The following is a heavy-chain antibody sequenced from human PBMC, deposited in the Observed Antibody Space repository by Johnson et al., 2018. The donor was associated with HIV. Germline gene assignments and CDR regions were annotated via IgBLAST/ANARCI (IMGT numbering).Heavy chain of an antibody. J-gene: IGHJ3*01. CDR2: ISGSGNTI. Sequence: EQLVESGGGLVQPGGSLRLSCAASGFTFSNAWMSWVRQAPGKGLEWVSAISGSGNTIYYADSVTGRFTISKDDSKNTVYLQMNSLRAEETAVYYCARKGPTSGRADAFDLWGQGTMVTVSS. CDR3: ARKGPTSGRADAFDL. V-gene: IGHV3-23*04. CDR1: GFTFSNAW.